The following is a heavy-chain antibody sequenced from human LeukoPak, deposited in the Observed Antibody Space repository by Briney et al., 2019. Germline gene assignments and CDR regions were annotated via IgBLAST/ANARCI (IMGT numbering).Heavy chain of an antibody. J-gene: IGHJ6*02. V-gene: IGHV3-15*01. D-gene: IGHD6-13*01. CDR1: GFTFSNAW. Sequence: GGSLRLSCAASGFTFSNAWMSWVRQAPGKGLEWVGRIKSKTDGGTTDYAAPVKGRFTISRDDSKDTLYLQMNSLKTEDTAVYYCIRAAAGLMDVWGQGTTVTVSS. CDR3: IRAAAGLMDV. CDR2: IKSKTDGGTT.